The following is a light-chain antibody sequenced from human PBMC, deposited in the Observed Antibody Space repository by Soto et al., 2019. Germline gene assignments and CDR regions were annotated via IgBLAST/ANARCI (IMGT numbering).Light chain of an antibody. CDR3: QQYGSSPWT. V-gene: IGKV3-15*01. J-gene: IGKJ1*01. Sequence: EMVMTQSPATLSVSPGERATLSCRASQSVSSKLAWYQQRPGQAPRLLIYDTSTRATGIPARFSGSGSGTEFTLTISSLQSEDFAVYYCQQYGSSPWTFGQGTKVDIK. CDR2: DTS. CDR1: QSVSSK.